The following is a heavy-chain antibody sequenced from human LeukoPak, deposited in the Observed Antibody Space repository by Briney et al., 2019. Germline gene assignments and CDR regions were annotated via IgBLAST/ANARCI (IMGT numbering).Heavy chain of an antibody. CDR1: GFTFSSYW. Sequence: GGSLRLSCAAPGFTFSSYWMSWVRQAPGKGLEWVANIKKDGSEKYYVDSVKGRFTISRDNAKNSLYLQMNSLRAEDTAVYYCARWAIAAAGTIDYWGQGTLVTVSS. CDR3: ARWAIAAAGTIDY. V-gene: IGHV3-7*01. CDR2: IKKDGSEK. J-gene: IGHJ4*02. D-gene: IGHD6-13*01.